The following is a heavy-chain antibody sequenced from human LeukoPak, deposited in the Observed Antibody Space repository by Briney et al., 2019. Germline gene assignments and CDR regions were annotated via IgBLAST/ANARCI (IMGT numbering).Heavy chain of an antibody. CDR3: ARVYYSYVGFDY. D-gene: IGHD5-18*01. V-gene: IGHV3-23*01. CDR2: ISGSGGST. CDR1: GFTFSSYG. Sequence: GGSLRLSCAASGFTFSSYGMSWVRQAPGKGLEWVSAISGSGGSTYYADSVKGRFTISRDNSKNTLYLQMNSLRAEDTAVYYCARVYYSYVGFDYWGQGTLVTVSS. J-gene: IGHJ4*02.